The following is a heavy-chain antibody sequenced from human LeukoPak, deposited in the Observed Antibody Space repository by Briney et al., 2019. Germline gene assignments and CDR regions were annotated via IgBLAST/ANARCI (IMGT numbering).Heavy chain of an antibody. V-gene: IGHV4-39*01. CDR3: ASPIAAAGRGGDY. J-gene: IGHJ4*02. Sequence: SETLSLTCTVSGGSISSSSSYWGWIRQPPGKGLEWIGSIYYSGSTYYNPSLKSRVTISVDTSKNQFSLKLSSVTAADTAVYYCASPIAAAGRGGDYWGQGTLVTVSS. D-gene: IGHD6-13*01. CDR2: IYYSGST. CDR1: GGSISSSSSY.